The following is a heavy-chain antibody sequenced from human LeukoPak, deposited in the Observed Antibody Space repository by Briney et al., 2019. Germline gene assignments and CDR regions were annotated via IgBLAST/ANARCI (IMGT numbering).Heavy chain of an antibody. CDR2: INPNSGGT. J-gene: IGHJ6*03. D-gene: IGHD5-18*01. V-gene: IGHV1-2*02. Sequence: ASVKVSCKASGYTFTGYYMHWVRQAPGQGLEWMGWINPNSGGTNYAQKFQERVTITRDMSTSTAYMELSSLRSEDTAVYYCAAAAVDTAMVNYYYMDVWGKGTTVTVSS. CDR1: GYTFTGYY. CDR3: AAAAVDTAMVNYYYMDV.